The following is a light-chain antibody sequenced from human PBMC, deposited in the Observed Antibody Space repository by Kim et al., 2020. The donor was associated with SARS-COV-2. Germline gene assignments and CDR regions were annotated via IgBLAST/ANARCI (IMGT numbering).Light chain of an antibody. J-gene: IGLJ2*01. CDR2: DVT. V-gene: IGLV2-14*03. Sequence: PGPPITISCTGISSDGYNYVSWYQQLPGKAPRLIIYDVTYRPSGISSRFSGSQSGTTASLTISGLLTEDEGDYYCSSYTIGNIFVVFGGGTKVTVL. CDR1: SSDGYNY. CDR3: SSYTIGNIFVV.